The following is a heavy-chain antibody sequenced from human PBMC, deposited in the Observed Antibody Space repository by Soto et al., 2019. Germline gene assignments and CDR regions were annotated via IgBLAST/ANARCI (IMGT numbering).Heavy chain of an antibody. D-gene: IGHD2-15*01. J-gene: IGHJ4*02. CDR2: ISSSSSTI. V-gene: IGHV3-48*01. CDR3: ARETDYFVVVVAAPGYYFDY. Sequence: GGSLRLSCAASGFTFSSYSMNWVRQAPGKGLEWVSYISSSSSTIYYADSVKGRFTISRDNAKNSLYLQMNSLRAEDTAVYYCARETDYFVVVVAAPGYYFDYWGQGTLVTVSS. CDR1: GFTFSSYS.